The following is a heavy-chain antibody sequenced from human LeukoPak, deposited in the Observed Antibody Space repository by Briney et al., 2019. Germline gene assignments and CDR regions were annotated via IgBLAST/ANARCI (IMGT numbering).Heavy chain of an antibody. CDR3: ARDEGSSENWNYAQY. D-gene: IGHD1-7*01. V-gene: IGHV3-7*01. J-gene: IGHJ4*02. CDR1: GFTFSSYW. CDR2: IKQDGSEK. Sequence: PWGSLRLSCAASGFTFSSYWMNLVRQAPGKGLEWVAKIKQDGSEKYYVDSVKGRFTISRDNAKNSLYLQMNSLRAEDTAVYYCARDEGSSENWNYAQYWGQGTLVTVSS.